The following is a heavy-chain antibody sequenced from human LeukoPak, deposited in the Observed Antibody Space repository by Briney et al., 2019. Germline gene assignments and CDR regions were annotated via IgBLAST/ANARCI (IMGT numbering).Heavy chain of an antibody. V-gene: IGHV1-18*01. D-gene: IGHD3-10*01. Sequence: GASVKVSCKPSGYIFTNYGISWVRQAPGQGLEWMGWISGYNGYTNHAQKLQGRVTMTTDTSTSTVYMELRSLRSDDTAVYYCARSRTHRLYSGSGSYPGAFDYWGQGTLVTVSS. CDR1: GYIFTNYG. CDR3: ARSRTHRLYSGSGSYPGAFDY. CDR2: ISGYNGYT. J-gene: IGHJ4*02.